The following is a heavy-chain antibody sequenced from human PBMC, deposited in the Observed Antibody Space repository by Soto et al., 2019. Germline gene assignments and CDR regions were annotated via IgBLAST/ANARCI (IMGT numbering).Heavy chain of an antibody. CDR3: AREYTAWPLAYGLDV. Sequence: WGSLRLSCVGSGFTFITYSINFFRHTPVKGLEWVSSISSRSDIYYADSVKGRFTISRDNAKNSVSLQMNSLRAEDTAVYYCAREYTAWPLAYGLDVWGQGTTVTVSS. J-gene: IGHJ6*02. CDR1: GFTFITYS. D-gene: IGHD2-2*02. V-gene: IGHV3-21*01. CDR2: ISSRSDI.